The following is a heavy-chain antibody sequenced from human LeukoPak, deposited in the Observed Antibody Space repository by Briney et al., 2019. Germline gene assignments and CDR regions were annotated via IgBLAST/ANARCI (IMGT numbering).Heavy chain of an antibody. CDR1: GGTFSSYA. J-gene: IGHJ6*02. Sequence: ASVKVSCKASGGTFSSYAISWVRQAPGQGLEWMGWISGYNGNTNYAEKFQGRVTMTTDTSTSTANMELRSLRSDDTAVYYCARDSYYDILTGYNANYCYGMEVWGQGTTVTVSS. CDR3: ARDSYYDILTGYNANYCYGMEV. D-gene: IGHD3-9*01. V-gene: IGHV1-18*01. CDR2: ISGYNGNT.